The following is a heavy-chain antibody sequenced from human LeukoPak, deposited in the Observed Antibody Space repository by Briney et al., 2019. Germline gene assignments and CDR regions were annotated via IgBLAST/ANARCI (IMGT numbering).Heavy chain of an antibody. Sequence: GGSLRLSCAASGFTFSSYSMNWVRQAPGKGLEWVSSISSSSSYIYYADSVKGRFTISRDNAKNSLYLQMNSLRAEDTAVYYCVPDCSGGSCYFDAFDIWGQGTMVTVSS. CDR2: ISSSSSYI. D-gene: IGHD2-15*01. J-gene: IGHJ3*02. CDR3: VPDCSGGSCYFDAFDI. CDR1: GFTFSSYS. V-gene: IGHV3-21*01.